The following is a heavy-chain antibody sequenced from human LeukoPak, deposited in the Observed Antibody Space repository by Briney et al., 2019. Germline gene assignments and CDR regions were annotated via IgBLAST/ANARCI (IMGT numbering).Heavy chain of an antibody. Sequence: SETLSLTCAVSGYSISSGYYWGWIRQPPGKGLEWIGSIYHSGSTYYNPSLKSRVTISVDTSKNQFSLKLSSVTAADTSVYYCARVKGGYDSRKDYWGQGTLVTVSS. V-gene: IGHV4-38-2*01. D-gene: IGHD3-22*01. CDR1: GYSISSGYY. CDR3: ARVKGGYDSRKDY. J-gene: IGHJ4*02. CDR2: IYHSGST.